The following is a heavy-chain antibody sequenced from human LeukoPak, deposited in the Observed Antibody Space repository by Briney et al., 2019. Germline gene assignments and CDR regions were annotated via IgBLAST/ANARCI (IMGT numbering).Heavy chain of an antibody. CDR2: ITSSSSYI. V-gene: IGHV3-21*01. D-gene: IGHD3-22*01. Sequence: GESLRLSCVASGFTFNTYNMNWVRQAPGKGLEWVSSITSSSSYIYYADSVKGRFTISRDNAKSSLYLQMNSLRAEDTAVYYCARGHYYDSSGYDYWGQGTLVTVSS. CDR3: ARGHYYDSSGYDY. CDR1: GFTFNTYN. J-gene: IGHJ4*02.